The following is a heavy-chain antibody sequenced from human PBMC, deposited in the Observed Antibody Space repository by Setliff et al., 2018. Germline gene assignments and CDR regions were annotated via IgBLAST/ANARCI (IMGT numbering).Heavy chain of an antibody. CDR2: IYPDDSDA. CDR1: GYTFTNYW. V-gene: IGHV5-51*01. J-gene: IGHJ4*02. Sequence: GESLKISCKSSGYTFTNYWIGWVRQMPGKGLEWMGIIYPDDSDARYSPSFRGQVTISVDKSISTAYLQWSSLKASDTAMYYCARQDPAQYYFDYWGQGTLVTVSS. CDR3: ARQDPAQYYFDY.